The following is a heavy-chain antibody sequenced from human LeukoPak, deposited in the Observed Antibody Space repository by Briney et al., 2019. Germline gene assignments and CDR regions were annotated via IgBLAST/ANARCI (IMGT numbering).Heavy chain of an antibody. CDR2: IIPIFGTA. CDR1: GGTFSSYA. J-gene: IGHJ4*02. D-gene: IGHD4-23*01. V-gene: IGHV1-69*13. CDR3: ARDSSAYGGNLDY. Sequence: SVKVSCKATGGTFSSYAISWVRQAPGQGLEWMGGIIPIFGTANYAQKFQGRVTITADESTSTAYMELSSLRSEDTAVYYCARDSSAYGGNLDYWGQGTLVTVSP.